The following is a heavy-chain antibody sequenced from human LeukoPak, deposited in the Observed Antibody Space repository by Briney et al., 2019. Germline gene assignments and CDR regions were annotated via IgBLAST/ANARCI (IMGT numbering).Heavy chain of an antibody. CDR3: ARGWARDGYNFVV. V-gene: IGHV3-30*01. J-gene: IGHJ4*02. Sequence: GGSLRLSCAASGFTFSSYAMHWVRQAPGKGLEWVAVISYDGSNKYYADSVKGRFTISRDNSKNTLYLQMNSLRAEDTAVYYCARGWARDGYNFVVWGQGTLVTVSS. D-gene: IGHD5-24*01. CDR1: GFTFSSYA. CDR2: ISYDGSNK.